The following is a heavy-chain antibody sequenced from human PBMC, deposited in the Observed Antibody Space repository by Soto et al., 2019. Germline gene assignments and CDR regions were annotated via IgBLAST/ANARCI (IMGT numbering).Heavy chain of an antibody. D-gene: IGHD6-19*01. J-gene: IGHJ4*02. V-gene: IGHV1-2*04. CDR3: ARDDAAVAGTFGY. CDR1: GYTFTGYY. Sequence: GASVKVSCKASGYTFTGYYMHWARQAPGQGLEWMGWINPNSGGTNYAQKFQGWVTMTRDTSISTAYMELSRLRSDDTAVYYCARDDAAVAGTFGYWGQGTLVTVSS. CDR2: INPNSGGT.